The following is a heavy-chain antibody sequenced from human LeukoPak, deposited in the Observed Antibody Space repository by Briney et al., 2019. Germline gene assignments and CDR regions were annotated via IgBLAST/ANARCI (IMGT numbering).Heavy chain of an antibody. J-gene: IGHJ4*02. D-gene: IGHD6-19*01. CDR2: IHSSGST. CDR1: GGSISTYY. Sequence: SETLSLTCSVSGGSISTYYGSWIRQSAGKGLEWIGRIHSSGSTNYNPSLKSRVTMSVDTSKNQFSLKVTSVSAADTGVYYCARAPEFSSGWLLDCWGQGSLVTVSS. V-gene: IGHV4-4*07. CDR3: ARAPEFSSGWLLDC.